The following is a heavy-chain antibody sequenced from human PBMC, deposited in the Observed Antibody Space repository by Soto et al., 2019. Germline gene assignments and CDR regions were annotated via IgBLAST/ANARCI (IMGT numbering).Heavy chain of an antibody. CDR3: ARPDFGDYWYFDL. CDR2: IIPALGTA. Sequence: QDQLVQSGAEVKKPGSSVKVSCKASGGTFSSHTFSWVRQAPGQGLEWMGRIIPALGTATYAQKFQGRVTINADESATTVYMELNSLRSEDTAVYYCARPDFGDYWYFDLWGRDTLVTVSS. V-gene: IGHV1-69*08. D-gene: IGHD4-17*01. CDR1: GGTFSSHT. J-gene: IGHJ2*01.